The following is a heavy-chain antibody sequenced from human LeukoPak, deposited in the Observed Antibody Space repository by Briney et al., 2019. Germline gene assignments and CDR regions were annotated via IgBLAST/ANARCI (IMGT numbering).Heavy chain of an antibody. CDR2: INPSGGST. D-gene: IGHD3-16*02. CDR1: GYTFTSYY. V-gene: IGHV1-46*01. J-gene: IGHJ3*02. Sequence: ASVKVSRKASGYTFTSYYMHWVRQAPGQGLEWMGIINPSGGSTSYAQKFQGRVTMTRDTSTSAVYMELSSLRSEDTAVYYCARDFVTTYAFDIWGQGTMVTVSS. CDR3: ARDFVTTYAFDI.